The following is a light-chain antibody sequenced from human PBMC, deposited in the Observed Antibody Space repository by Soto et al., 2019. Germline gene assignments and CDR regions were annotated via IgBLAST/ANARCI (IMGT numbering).Light chain of an antibody. CDR2: RNN. CDR3: ATWDDSLNGFYV. CDR1: TSNIGSNY. V-gene: IGLV1-47*01. Sequence: QSLLTQPPSASGTPGQGVTLSCSGSTSNIGSNYVYWYQQLPGTAPKLLIYRNNQRPSGVPDRFSGSKSGTSASLAISGLRSYDEADYFCATWDDSLNGFYVFGTGTKLTVL. J-gene: IGLJ1*01.